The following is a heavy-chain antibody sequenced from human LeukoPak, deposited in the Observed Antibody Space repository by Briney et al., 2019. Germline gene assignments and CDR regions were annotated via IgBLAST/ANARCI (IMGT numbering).Heavy chain of an antibody. CDR3: ARPGVTGYYYMDV. CDR2: IYSGGST. CDR1: GFTVSSNY. Sequence: GGSLRLSCAASGFTVSSNYMSWVRQAPGKGLEWVSVIYSGGSTYYADSVKGRFTISRDNSKNTLYLQMNSLRVEDTAVYYCARPGVTGYYYMDVWGKGTTVTVSS. V-gene: IGHV3-53*01. J-gene: IGHJ6*03. D-gene: IGHD1-1*01.